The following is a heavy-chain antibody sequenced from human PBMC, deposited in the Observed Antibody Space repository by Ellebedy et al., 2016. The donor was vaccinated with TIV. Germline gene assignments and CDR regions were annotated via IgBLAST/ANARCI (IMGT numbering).Heavy chain of an antibody. CDR2: VSHSSITI. J-gene: IGHJ3*02. CDR1: GFPFTTYS. Sequence: GESLKISCAASGFPFTTYSMNWVRQAPGKGLEWISYVSHSSITIEYADSVKGRFTVYRDNSKNSLYMQMNSLRVEDTALYYCARDNGWGNERINDAFDIWGQGTTVTVSS. CDR3: ARDNGWGNERINDAFDI. D-gene: IGHD2-8*01. V-gene: IGHV3-48*04.